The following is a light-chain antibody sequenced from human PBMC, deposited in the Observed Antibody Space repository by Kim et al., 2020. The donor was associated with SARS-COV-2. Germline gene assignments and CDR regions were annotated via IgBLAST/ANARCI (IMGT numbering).Light chain of an antibody. Sequence: SVSPGQTARITCSGDVLAKKYARWFQQKPGQAPVLVIYKDSERPSGIPERFSGSSSGTTVTLTISGAQVEDEADYYCYSAADNKVVFGAGTKLTVL. CDR2: KDS. CDR1: VLAKKY. V-gene: IGLV3-27*01. CDR3: YSAADNKVV. J-gene: IGLJ1*01.